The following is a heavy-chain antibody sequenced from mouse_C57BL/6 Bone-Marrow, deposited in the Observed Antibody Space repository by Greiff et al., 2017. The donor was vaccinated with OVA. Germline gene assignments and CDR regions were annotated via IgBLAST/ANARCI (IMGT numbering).Heavy chain of an antibody. CDR3: AREGGYFDY. V-gene: IGHV1-55*01. Sequence: QVQLQQPGAELVKPGASVQMSCKASGYTFTSYWITWVKQRPGKGLEWIGDIYPGSGSTNSNEKFKGKGTLTVDTSSSTAYMQLRSLTTEDSAVYYCAREGGYFDYWGQGTTLTVSS. J-gene: IGHJ2*01. CDR1: GYTFTSYW. CDR2: IYPGSGST.